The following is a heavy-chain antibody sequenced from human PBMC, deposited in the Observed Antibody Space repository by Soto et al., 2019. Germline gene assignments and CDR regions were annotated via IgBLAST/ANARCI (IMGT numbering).Heavy chain of an antibody. CDR2: ISAYNGNT. D-gene: IGHD1-26*01. CDR1: GYTFTSYG. CDR3: AGPVGAIYYYYGMDV. Sequence: ASVKVSCKPSGYTFTSYGISWVRQAPGQGLEWMGWISAYNGNTNYAQKLQGRVTMTTDTSTSTAYMELRSLRSEDTAVYYCAGPVGAIYYYYGMDVWGQGTTVTVSS. V-gene: IGHV1-18*01. J-gene: IGHJ6*02.